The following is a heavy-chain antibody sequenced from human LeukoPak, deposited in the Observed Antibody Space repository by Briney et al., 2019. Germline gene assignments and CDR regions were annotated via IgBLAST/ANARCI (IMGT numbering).Heavy chain of an antibody. CDR2: IKQDGGDK. CDR3: ARDHGSWYYFDC. Sequence: GRSLRLSCAASGFTFSSCGLHWVRQAPGKGLEWVASIKQDGGDKYYVDSVKGRFTISRDNTKNSLYLQMDSLRAEDTAVYYCARDHGSWYYFDCWGQGTLLTVSS. J-gene: IGHJ4*02. D-gene: IGHD6-13*01. CDR1: GFTFSSCG. V-gene: IGHV3-7*01.